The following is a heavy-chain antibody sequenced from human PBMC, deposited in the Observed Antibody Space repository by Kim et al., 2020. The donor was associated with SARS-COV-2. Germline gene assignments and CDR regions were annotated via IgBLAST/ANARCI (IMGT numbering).Heavy chain of an antibody. CDR1: GGSISSYY. D-gene: IGHD6-19*01. Sequence: SETLSLTCTVSGGSISSYYWSWIRQPPGKGLEWIGYIYYSGSTNYNPSLKSRVTISVDTSKNQFSLKLSSVTAADTAVYYCAREAAVAVGNYFDYWGQGTLVTVSS. V-gene: IGHV4-59*13. J-gene: IGHJ4*02. CDR3: AREAAVAVGNYFDY. CDR2: IYYSGST.